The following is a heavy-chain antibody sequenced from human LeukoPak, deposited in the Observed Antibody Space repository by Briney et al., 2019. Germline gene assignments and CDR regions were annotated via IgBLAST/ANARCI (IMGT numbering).Heavy chain of an antibody. CDR2: VSSSSRYI. CDR3: ARGRGAVAGSDAFDI. D-gene: IGHD6-19*01. Sequence: GGSLRLSCAASGFTFSSYSMNWVRQAPGKGLEWVSSVSSSSRYIYYADSVKGRFTISRDNAKNSLYLQMNSLRAEDTAVYYCARGRGAVAGSDAFDIWGQGTMVTVSS. J-gene: IGHJ3*02. V-gene: IGHV3-21*01. CDR1: GFTFSSYS.